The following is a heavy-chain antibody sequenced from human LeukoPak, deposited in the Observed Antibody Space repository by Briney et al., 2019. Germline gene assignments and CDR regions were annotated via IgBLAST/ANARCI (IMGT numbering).Heavy chain of an antibody. Sequence: GGSLRLSCAASGFTFSDHYMDWVRQAPGKGLEWVGRTRNKANSYTTEYAASVKGRFTISRDDSKNSLYLQMNSLKTEDTAVYYCARESARRDYYDFWSGYDAFDIWGQGTMVTVSS. CDR1: GFTFSDHY. V-gene: IGHV3-72*01. D-gene: IGHD3-3*01. J-gene: IGHJ3*02. CDR2: TRNKANSYTT. CDR3: ARESARRDYYDFWSGYDAFDI.